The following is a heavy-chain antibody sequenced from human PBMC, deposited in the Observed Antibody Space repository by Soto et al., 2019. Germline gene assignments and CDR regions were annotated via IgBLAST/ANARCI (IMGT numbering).Heavy chain of an antibody. Sequence: PGGSLRLSCTASGFIFGNYWMTWVRQVPGKGLQWVANIKRDGSEKYYVDFVKGRFTISRDNADNSVFLDMNNLRVDDTATYYCARVRATDYEIDYWGQGALVTVSS. CDR3: ARVRATDYEIDY. V-gene: IGHV3-7*03. CDR2: IKRDGSEK. CDR1: GFIFGNYW. J-gene: IGHJ4*02. D-gene: IGHD4-17*01.